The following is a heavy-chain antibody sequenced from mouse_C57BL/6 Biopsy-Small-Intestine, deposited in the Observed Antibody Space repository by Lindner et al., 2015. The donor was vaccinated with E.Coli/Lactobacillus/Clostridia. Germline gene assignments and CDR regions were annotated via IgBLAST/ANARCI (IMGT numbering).Heavy chain of an antibody. Sequence: VQLQESGAELVKPGASVKLSCKASGYTFTSYWMHWVKQRPGQGLEWIGNIYPGSSNTNYNEKFKSKATLTVDKSSSTTYMQLSRLTSEDSAIYYCARDDGYFRGFAYWGQGTLVTVSA. V-gene: IGHV1S5*01. J-gene: IGHJ3*01. CDR1: GYTFTSYW. CDR3: ARDDGYFRGFAY. CDR2: IYPGSSNT. D-gene: IGHD2-3*01.